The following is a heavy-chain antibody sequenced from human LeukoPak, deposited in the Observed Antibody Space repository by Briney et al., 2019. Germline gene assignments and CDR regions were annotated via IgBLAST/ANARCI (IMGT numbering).Heavy chain of an antibody. V-gene: IGHV1-2*02. CDR2: INPNTGDT. J-gene: IGHJ4*02. CDR1: GYTFTGYY. CDR3: AVAPGDY. D-gene: IGHD2-21*01. Sequence: ASVKVSCKASGYTFTGYYMHWVRQAPGQGLEWMGWINPNTGDTHYAQKFQGRVTQTRDTSITTVYMELSRLTSDDTAIFYCAVAPGDYWGQGTLVTVSS.